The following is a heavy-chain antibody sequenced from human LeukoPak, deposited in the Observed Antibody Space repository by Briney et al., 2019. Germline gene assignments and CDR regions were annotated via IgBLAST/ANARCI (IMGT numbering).Heavy chain of an antibody. CDR1: GGSISSGSYY. V-gene: IGHV4-39*01. J-gene: IGHJ4*02. D-gene: IGHD6-13*01. CDR3: ARHMQYSGSSGGYFDY. CDR2: IYYSGTT. Sequence: SETLSLTCTVSGGSISSGSYYWGWIRQPPGKGLEWIGTIYYSGTTYYNPSLKSRVTISVDTSNNQFSLNLNSVTAADTAIYYCARHMQYSGSSGGYFDYWGQGTLVTVSS.